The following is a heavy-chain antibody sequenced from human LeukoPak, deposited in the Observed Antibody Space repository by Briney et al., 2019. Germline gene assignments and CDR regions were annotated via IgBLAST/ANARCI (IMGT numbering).Heavy chain of an antibody. CDR2: MNPNSGNT. D-gene: IGHD6-19*01. J-gene: IGHJ4*02. CDR1: GYTFTSYD. CDR3: ARGRRAVAGRRFDY. Sequence: GASVKVSCKXSGYTFTSYDINWVRQATGQGLERMGWMNPNSGNTGYAQKFQGRVTMTRNTSISTAYMELSSLRSEDTAVYYCARGRRAVAGRRFDYWGQGTLVTVSS. V-gene: IGHV1-8*01.